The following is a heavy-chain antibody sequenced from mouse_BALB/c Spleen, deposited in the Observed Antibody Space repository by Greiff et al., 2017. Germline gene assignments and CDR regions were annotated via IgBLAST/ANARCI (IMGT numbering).Heavy chain of an antibody. CDR1: GFTFSDYY. J-gene: IGHJ3*01. Sequence: EVHLVESGGGLVKPGGSLKLSCAASGFTFSDYYMYWVRQTPEKRLEWVATISDGGSYTYYPDSVKGRFTISRDNAKNNLYLQMSSLKSEDTAMYYCARDDGYVGFAYWGQGTLVTVSA. CDR2: ISDGGSYT. V-gene: IGHV5-4*02. D-gene: IGHD1-2*01. CDR3: ARDDGYVGFAY.